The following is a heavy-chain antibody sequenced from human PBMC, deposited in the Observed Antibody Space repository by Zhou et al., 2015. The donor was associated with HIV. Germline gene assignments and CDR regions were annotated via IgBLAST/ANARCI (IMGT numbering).Heavy chain of an antibody. D-gene: IGHD4-23*01. V-gene: IGHV3-9*01. CDR2: ISWNSANV. CDR1: GFTFNDYA. J-gene: IGHJ4*02. Sequence: EVQLVESGGGLIQPGRSLRLSCAASGFTFNDYAMHWVRQGPGKGLEWVSGISWNSANVAYADSVKGRITISRDNSKNTLHLQMNSLRTEDTAVYYCAKRAVVATVDYFDHWGQGTLVTVSS. CDR3: AKRAVVATVDYFDH.